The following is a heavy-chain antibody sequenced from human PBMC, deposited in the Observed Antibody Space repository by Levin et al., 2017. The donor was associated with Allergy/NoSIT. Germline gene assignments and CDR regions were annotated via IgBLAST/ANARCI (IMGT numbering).Heavy chain of an antibody. CDR2: ISSSGSTI. V-gene: IGHV3-11*01. CDR3: ASEVFNCSSTSCHTQYYYYYGMDV. Sequence: GGSLRLSCAASGFTFSDYYMSWIRQAPGKGLEWVSYISSSGSTIYYADSVKGRFTISRDNAKNSLYLQMNSLRAEDTAVYYCASEVFNCSSTSCHTQYYYYYGMDVWGQGTTVTVSS. J-gene: IGHJ6*02. D-gene: IGHD2-2*01. CDR1: GFTFSDYY.